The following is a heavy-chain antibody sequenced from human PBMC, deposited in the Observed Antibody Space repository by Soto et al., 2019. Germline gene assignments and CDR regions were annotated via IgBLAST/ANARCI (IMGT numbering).Heavy chain of an antibody. J-gene: IGHJ4*02. CDR3: ARDSRLGFPDY. Sequence: SETLSLTCTVSGGSISTNNNYWGWIRQPPGRGLEWIGSISYSGHSFYDPSLNSRVTMSMDTSKNHFSLKVSSVTAADTAVYYCARDSRLGFPDYWGQGTLVTVSS. CDR2: ISYSGHS. CDR1: GGSISTNNNY. D-gene: IGHD3-16*01. V-gene: IGHV4-39*02.